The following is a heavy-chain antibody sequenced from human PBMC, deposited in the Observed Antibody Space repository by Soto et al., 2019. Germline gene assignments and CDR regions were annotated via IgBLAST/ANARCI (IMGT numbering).Heavy chain of an antibody. CDR3: TRHRIIWANHVTTVVSNDGFDI. CDR2: IGSRGESYAT. CDR1: GFTFGASA. Sequence: GGSLRLCCAASGFTFGASALQWVRQASGKGLEWLGRIGSRGESYATTYDVSVKGRFTISRDDSKKTAYLQMNSLKTEDTAIYYCTRHRIIWANHVTTVVSNDGFDIWGQGTMVTVSS. D-gene: IGHD4-17*01. V-gene: IGHV3-73*01. J-gene: IGHJ3*02.